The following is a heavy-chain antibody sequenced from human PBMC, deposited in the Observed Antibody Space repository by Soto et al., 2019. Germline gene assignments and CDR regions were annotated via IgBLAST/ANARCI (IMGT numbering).Heavy chain of an antibody. CDR1: GDSITTNGHY. Sequence: SETLSLTCSVSGDSITTNGHYWGWIRQPPGKGLQWIGNVYSTGSTFSHPSLTSRVFISVDTSKNKFSLRLTSVTAADTAVYYCARSHYTYGLLIDYWGPGIMVTVSS. CDR3: ARSHYTYGLLIDY. D-gene: IGHD2-8*01. V-gene: IGHV4-39*01. J-gene: IGHJ4*02. CDR2: VYSTGST.